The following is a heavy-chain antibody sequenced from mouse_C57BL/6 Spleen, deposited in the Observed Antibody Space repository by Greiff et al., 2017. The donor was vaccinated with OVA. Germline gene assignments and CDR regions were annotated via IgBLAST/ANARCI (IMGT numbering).Heavy chain of an antibody. D-gene: IGHD1-1*01. CDR3: ARESLSDYYGSSLYAMDY. Sequence: EVKLMESGGDLVKPGGSLKLSCAASGFTFSSYGMSWVRQTPDKRLEWVATISSGGSYTYYPDSVKGRFTISRDNAKNTLYLQMSSLKSEDTAMYYCARESLSDYYGSSLYAMDYWGQGTSVTVSS. V-gene: IGHV5-6*01. CDR2: ISSGGSYT. J-gene: IGHJ4*01. CDR1: GFTFSSYG.